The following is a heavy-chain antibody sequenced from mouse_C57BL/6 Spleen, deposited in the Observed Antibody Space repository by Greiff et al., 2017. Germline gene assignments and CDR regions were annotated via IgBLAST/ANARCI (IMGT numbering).Heavy chain of an antibody. J-gene: IGHJ3*01. V-gene: IGHV1-22*01. CDR3: ESDGNYEAFAY. CDR1: GYTFTDYN. Sequence: VQLQQSGPELVKPGASVKMSCKASGYTFTDYNMHWVKQSHGKSLEWIGYINPNNGGTSYNQKFKGKATLTVNKSSSPAYMELRSVPAEDSAVYYCESDGNYEAFAYWGKGTLVTVS. CDR2: INPNNGGT. D-gene: IGHD2-1*01.